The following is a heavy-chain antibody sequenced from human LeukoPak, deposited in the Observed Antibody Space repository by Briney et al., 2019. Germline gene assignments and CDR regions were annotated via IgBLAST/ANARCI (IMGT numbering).Heavy chain of an antibody. D-gene: IGHD3-22*01. CDR1: GFTFSSYA. CDR3: AKQTRYDSPAGGRGFDY. V-gene: IGHV3-23*01. CDR2: ISGSGSST. Sequence: GGSLRPSCAASGFTFSSYAMSWVRQAPGKGLEWVSGISGSGSSTYYADSVKGRFTISRDNSKNTLYLQMNSLRAEDTAIYYCAKQTRYDSPAGGRGFDYWGQGTLVTVSS. J-gene: IGHJ4*02.